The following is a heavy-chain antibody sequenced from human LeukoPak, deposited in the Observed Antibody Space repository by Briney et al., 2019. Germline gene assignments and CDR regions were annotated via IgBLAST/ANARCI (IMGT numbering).Heavy chain of an antibody. CDR3: ATAAAAGYIGY. CDR2: FDPEDGER. Sequence: ASVKVSCKVSGYTLTELSMHWVRLAPGKGLEWMGGFDPEDGERTYAKKFQGRGTMTEDTSTDRAYMDLSILRSAETAVYYCATAAAAGYIGYWGQGTLVTVSS. V-gene: IGHV1-24*01. CDR1: GYTLTELS. D-gene: IGHD6-13*01. J-gene: IGHJ4*02.